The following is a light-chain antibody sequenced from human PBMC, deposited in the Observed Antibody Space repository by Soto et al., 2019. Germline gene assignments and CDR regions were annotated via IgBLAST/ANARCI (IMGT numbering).Light chain of an antibody. CDR1: QSLLHSNGYNY. CDR2: LGS. Sequence: DIVMTQSPLSLPVTPGEPASISCRSSQSLLHSNGYNYLDWYLQKPGQSPQLLIYLGSNRASGVPDRVSGSGEGTDFTLKISRVEAEDVGVYYCMQALHTPYTFGQGTKLEIK. CDR3: MQALHTPYT. J-gene: IGKJ2*01. V-gene: IGKV2-28*01.